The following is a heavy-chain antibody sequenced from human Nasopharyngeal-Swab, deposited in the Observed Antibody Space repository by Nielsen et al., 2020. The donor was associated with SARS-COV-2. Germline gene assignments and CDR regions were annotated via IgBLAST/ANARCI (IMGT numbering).Heavy chain of an antibody. J-gene: IGHJ6*02. CDR3: ARPQALIRLGGLSNTYYYYYGMDV. Sequence: SAKLSSKASGGTFSSYSISWVRQAPGQGLEWMGGIIPIFGTANYAQKFQGRVTITADESTSTAYMELSSLRSEDTAVYYCARPQALIRLGGLSNTYYYYYGMDVWGQGTTVTVSS. CDR1: GGTFSSYS. V-gene: IGHV1-69*13. D-gene: IGHD3-16*02. CDR2: IIPIFGTA.